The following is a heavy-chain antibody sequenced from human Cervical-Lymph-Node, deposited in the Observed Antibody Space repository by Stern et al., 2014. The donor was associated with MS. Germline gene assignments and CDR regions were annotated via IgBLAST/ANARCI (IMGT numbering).Heavy chain of an antibody. J-gene: IGHJ4*02. D-gene: IGHD6-25*01. Sequence: QVQLGQSGGGVVQSGRSLRLSCATSGFTFGRHSMHWVRQAPGKGLEWVAIISYDGSSQHYADSVKGRFTISRSNSNNTLFLQMNSLRVEDTAIYYCARPAAARYFDYWGQGSQVTVSS. V-gene: IGHV3-30-3*01. CDR1: GFTFGRHS. CDR2: ISYDGSSQ. CDR3: ARPAAARYFDY.